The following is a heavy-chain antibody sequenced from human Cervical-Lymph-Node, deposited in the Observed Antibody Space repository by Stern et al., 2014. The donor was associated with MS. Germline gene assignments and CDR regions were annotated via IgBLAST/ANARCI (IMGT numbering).Heavy chain of an antibody. J-gene: IGHJ4*02. Sequence: EVQLEESGGGLVQPGKSLRLSCVASGFIFDDYAMHWVRQVPGKAPEWVSGIDWNSGRILYAASVKGRFTTSRDNAKNSLYLQMNSLRTDDTALYYCARVRVGANDFWGQGTLVTVSS. D-gene: IGHD1-26*01. CDR1: GFIFDDYA. V-gene: IGHV3-9*01. CDR3: ARVRVGANDF. CDR2: IDWNSGRI.